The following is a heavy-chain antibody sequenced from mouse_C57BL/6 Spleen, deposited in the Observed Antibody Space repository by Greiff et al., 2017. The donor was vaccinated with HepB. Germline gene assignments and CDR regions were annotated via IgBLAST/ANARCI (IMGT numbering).Heavy chain of an antibody. V-gene: IGHV1-62-2*01. CDR1: GYTFTEYT. CDR2: FYPGSGSI. Sequence: QVQLKQSGAELVKPGASVKLSCKASGYTFTEYTIHWVKQRSGQGLEWIGWFYPGSGSIKYNEKFKDKATLTADKSSSTVYMELSRLTSEDSAVYFCARHEGAYYSNYGWYFDVWGTGTTVTVSS. D-gene: IGHD2-5*01. CDR3: ARHEGAYYSNYGWYFDV. J-gene: IGHJ1*03.